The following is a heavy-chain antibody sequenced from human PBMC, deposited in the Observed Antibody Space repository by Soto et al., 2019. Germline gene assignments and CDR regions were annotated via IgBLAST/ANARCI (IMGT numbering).Heavy chain of an antibody. CDR3: ARAAMGGSSWPFDY. Sequence: SETLSLTCAVSGGSISSSNWWSWARQPPGKGLEWIGEIYHSGSTNYNPSLKSRVTISVDKSKNQFSLKLSSVTAADTAVYYCARAAMGGSSWPFDYWGQGTLVTVSS. J-gene: IGHJ4*02. CDR2: IYHSGST. V-gene: IGHV4-4*02. CDR1: GGSISSSNW. D-gene: IGHD6-13*01.